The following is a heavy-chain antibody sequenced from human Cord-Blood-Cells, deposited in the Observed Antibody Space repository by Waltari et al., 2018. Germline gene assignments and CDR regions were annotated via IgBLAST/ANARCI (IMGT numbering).Heavy chain of an antibody. D-gene: IGHD6-19*01. J-gene: IGHJ4*02. CDR2: IYYSGST. Sequence: QLQLQESGPGLVKPSETLSLTCTVSGGSISSSSYYWGGYRQPPGKGLEWIGSIYYSGSTYYNPSLKSRVTISVDTSKNQFSLKLSSVTAADTAVYYCARLAGASLAAGWGQGTLVTVSS. V-gene: IGHV4-39*01. CDR1: GGSISSSSYY. CDR3: ARLAGASLAAG.